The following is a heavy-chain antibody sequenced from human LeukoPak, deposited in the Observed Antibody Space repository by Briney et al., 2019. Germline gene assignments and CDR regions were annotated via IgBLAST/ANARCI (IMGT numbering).Heavy chain of an antibody. CDR2: IIPIFGTA. CDR1: GGTFSSYA. D-gene: IGHD5-18*01. J-gene: IGHJ5*02. V-gene: IGHV1-69*01. CDR3: ARFPQYSYGTYNWFDA. Sequence: GSSVKVSCKASGGTFSSYAISWVRQAPGQGLEWMGGIIPIFGTANYAQKFQGRVTITADESTSTAYMELSSLRSEDTAVYYCARFPQYSYGTYNWFDAWGQGTMVTVSS.